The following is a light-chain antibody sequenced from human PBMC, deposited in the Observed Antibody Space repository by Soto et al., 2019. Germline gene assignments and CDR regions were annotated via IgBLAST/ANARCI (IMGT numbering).Light chain of an antibody. Sequence: DIQMTQSPSSLSASVGDRVTITCRASQDVSNYLAWYQQKPGKVPKLLIYAASTLQLGVPSRFSGSGSGADFTLTISSLQPEDVATYYCQNYNGAPWTFGQGTKVEIE. CDR3: QNYNGAPWT. CDR2: AAS. J-gene: IGKJ1*01. CDR1: QDVSNY. V-gene: IGKV1-27*01.